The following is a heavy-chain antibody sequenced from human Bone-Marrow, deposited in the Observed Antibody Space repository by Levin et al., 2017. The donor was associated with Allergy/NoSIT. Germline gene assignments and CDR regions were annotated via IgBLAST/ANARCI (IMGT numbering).Heavy chain of an antibody. V-gene: IGHV3-30*18. J-gene: IGHJ4*02. CDR1: GFTFSNYG. CDR3: TNDGGTEH. D-gene: IGHD4-23*01. Sequence: GESLKISCAASGFTFSNYGMHWVRQAPGEGLEWVAVISQDGSKSYYGDNVEGRFTISRDNSKNTLFLQMNSLRVDDTAVYFCTNDGGTEHWGQGTLVTVSS. CDR2: ISQDGSKS.